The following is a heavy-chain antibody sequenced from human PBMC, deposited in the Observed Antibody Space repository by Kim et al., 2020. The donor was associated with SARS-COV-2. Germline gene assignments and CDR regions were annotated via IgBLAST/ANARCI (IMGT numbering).Heavy chain of an antibody. V-gene: IGHV3-74*03. CDR3: TRRYFDF. CDR2: DGSSI. J-gene: IGHJ2*01. Sequence: DGSSIEYADSVKGRFTISRDNAKNTLYLQMNSLRAEDTSVYFCTRRYFDFWGRGTLVSVSS.